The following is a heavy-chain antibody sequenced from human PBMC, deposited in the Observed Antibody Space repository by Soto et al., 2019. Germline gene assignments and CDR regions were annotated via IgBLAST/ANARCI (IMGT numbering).Heavy chain of an antibody. J-gene: IGHJ6*02. D-gene: IGHD2-2*01. CDR1: GFTFDDYT. Sequence: EVQLVESGGVVVQPGGSLRLSCAASGFTFDDYTMHWVRQAPGKGLEWVSLISWDGGSTYYADSVKGRFTISRDNSKNSLYLQMNSLRTEDIALYYCAREGPSSYYYYYGMDVWGQGTTVTVSS. CDR2: ISWDGGST. CDR3: AREGPSSYYYYYGMDV. V-gene: IGHV3-43*01.